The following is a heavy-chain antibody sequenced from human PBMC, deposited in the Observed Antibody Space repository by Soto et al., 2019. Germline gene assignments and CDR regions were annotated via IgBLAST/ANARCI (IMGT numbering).Heavy chain of an antibody. D-gene: IGHD6-19*01. V-gene: IGHV4-4*02. CDR1: GDSINSNYC. Sequence: QVQLQESGPGLVRPSGTLSLTCAVSGDSINSNYCWTWVRQPPGKGLEWIAEIYYSGGTSYNPSLKRRVTISMDKSQNQLSLTLMSVTAADTSMYYCASDTGWGLGYWGQGTLVTVSS. J-gene: IGHJ4*02. CDR3: ASDTGWGLGY. CDR2: IYYSGGT.